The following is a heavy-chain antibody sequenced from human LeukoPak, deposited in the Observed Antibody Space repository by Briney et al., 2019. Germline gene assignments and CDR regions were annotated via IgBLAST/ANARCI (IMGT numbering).Heavy chain of an antibody. D-gene: IGHD6-19*01. Sequence: GGSLRLSCAASGFTFSGYCMSWVRQAPGKGLEWVANIKQDGSEKYYVDSVKGRFTISRDNAKNSLYLQMNSLRAEDTAVYYCARADGSGWYLAGHYYYYGMDVWGQGTTVTVSS. CDR3: ARADGSGWYLAGHYYYYGMDV. CDR2: IKQDGSEK. J-gene: IGHJ6*02. CDR1: GFTFSGYC. V-gene: IGHV3-7*03.